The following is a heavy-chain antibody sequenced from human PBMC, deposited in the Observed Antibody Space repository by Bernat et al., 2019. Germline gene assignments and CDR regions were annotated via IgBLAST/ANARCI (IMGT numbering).Heavy chain of an antibody. J-gene: IGHJ6*02. CDR1: GFTFSSYW. CDR2: IKQDGSEK. D-gene: IGHD3-10*01. CDR3: ARVMVRGSRDGMDV. Sequence: EVQLVESGGGLVQPGGSLRLSCAASGFTFSSYWMSWVHQAPGKGLEWVANIKQDGSEKYYVDSVKGRFTISRDNAKNSLYLQMNSLRAEDTAVYDCARVMVRGSRDGMDVWGQGTTVTVSS. V-gene: IGHV3-7*03.